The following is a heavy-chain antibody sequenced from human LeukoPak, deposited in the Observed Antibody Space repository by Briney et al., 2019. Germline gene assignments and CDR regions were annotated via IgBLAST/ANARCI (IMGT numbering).Heavy chain of an antibody. V-gene: IGHV1-3*01. CDR1: GYTFTSYA. CDR3: AGLRKTTVTTGYYYYGMDV. Sequence: ASVKVPCKASGYTFTSYAMHWVRQAPGQRLEWMGWINAGNGDTKYSQKFQGRVTITRDTSASTAYMELSSLRSEDTAVYYCAGLRKTTVTTGYYYYGMDVWGQGTTVTVSS. CDR2: INAGNGDT. D-gene: IGHD4-17*01. J-gene: IGHJ6*02.